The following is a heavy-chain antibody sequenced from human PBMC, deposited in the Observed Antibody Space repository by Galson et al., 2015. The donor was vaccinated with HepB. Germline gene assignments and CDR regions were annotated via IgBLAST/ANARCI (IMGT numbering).Heavy chain of an antibody. D-gene: IGHD1-14*01. CDR3: AKPSDETLALPATVEH. CDR2: IVVMFGKV. V-gene: IGHV1-69*13. Sequence: SVKVSCKAPRGTFSTYVISWGRQAPGQGLEWMGGIVVMFGKVNYAQKFQDRVTITADESTSTAYMELSSLRSDDTAIYYCAKPSDETLALPATVEHWGQGTLVSVSA. CDR1: RGTFSTYV. J-gene: IGHJ1*01.